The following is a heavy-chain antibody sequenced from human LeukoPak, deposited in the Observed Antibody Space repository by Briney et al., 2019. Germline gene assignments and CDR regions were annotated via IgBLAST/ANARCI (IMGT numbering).Heavy chain of an antibody. CDR3: ARRLVRGYFDY. J-gene: IGHJ4*02. CDR2: IYYSGST. D-gene: IGHD3-10*01. CDR1: GGSISSYY. V-gene: IGHV4-59*08. Sequence: SETLSLTCTVSGGSISSYYWSWIRQPPGKGLEWIGYIYYSGSTNYNPSLKSRVTISVDTSKNQFSLKLSSVTAADTAVYYCARRLVRGYFDYWGQGTLVTVSS.